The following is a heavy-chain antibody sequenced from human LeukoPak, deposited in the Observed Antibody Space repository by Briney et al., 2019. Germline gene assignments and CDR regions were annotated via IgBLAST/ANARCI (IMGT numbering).Heavy chain of an antibody. J-gene: IGHJ5*02. CDR2: INPKDGAT. D-gene: IGHD2-21*02. CDR1: GYTFILHW. CDR3: ARDHSNGMCGRDCFPSWFDP. Sequence: ASVKVSCKTSGYTFILHWMHWMRQAPGQGLEWMGIINPKDGATDFAQRFQGRVTMTTDTSTSTVYMELSSLRSEDTAVYYCARDHSNGMCGRDCFPSWFDPWGQGTLVTVSS. V-gene: IGHV1-46*01.